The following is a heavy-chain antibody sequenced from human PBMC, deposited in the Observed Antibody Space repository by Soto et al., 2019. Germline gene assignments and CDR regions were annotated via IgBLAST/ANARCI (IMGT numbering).Heavy chain of an antibody. J-gene: IGHJ4*02. Sequence: PGGSLRLSCAASGFTFSSYAMSWVRQAPGKGLEWVSAISGSGGSTYYADSVKGRFTISRDNAKNTLYLQMNSLRAEDTAVYYCANSVAATTTSLDYWGQGALVDVS. CDR3: ANSVAATTTSLDY. D-gene: IGHD5-12*01. V-gene: IGHV3-23*01. CDR1: GFTFSSYA. CDR2: ISGSGGST.